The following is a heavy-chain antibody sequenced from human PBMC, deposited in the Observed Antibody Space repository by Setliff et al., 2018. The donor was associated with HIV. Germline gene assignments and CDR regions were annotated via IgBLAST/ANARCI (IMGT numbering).Heavy chain of an antibody. CDR1: GYTLTDVS. D-gene: IGHD3-3*01. J-gene: IGHJ4*02. V-gene: IGHV1-24*01. Sequence: GASVKVSCKISGYTLTDVSMHWVRQAPGQGLEWMGYFDPQDGNTNYAQKFQGRVTMTADTSTCTAYMELSGLRSEAAAVYCCAIDVIGEWFRPMPDFWGPGTLVTVSS. CDR3: AIDVIGEWFRPMPDF. CDR2: FDPQDGNT.